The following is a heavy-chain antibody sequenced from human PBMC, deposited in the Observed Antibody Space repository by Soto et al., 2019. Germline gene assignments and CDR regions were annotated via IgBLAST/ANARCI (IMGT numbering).Heavy chain of an antibody. D-gene: IGHD3-10*01. Sequence: ASVKVSCKASGYTFTSYGISWVRQAPGQGLEWMGWISAYNGNTNYAQKLQGRVTMTTDTSTSTAYMELRSLRSDDTAVYYCARVVRIEWFGEFWRPESEGGFDPWGQGTLVTVSS. V-gene: IGHV1-18*04. CDR1: GYTFTSYG. J-gene: IGHJ5*02. CDR3: ARVVRIEWFGEFWRPESEGGFDP. CDR2: ISAYNGNT.